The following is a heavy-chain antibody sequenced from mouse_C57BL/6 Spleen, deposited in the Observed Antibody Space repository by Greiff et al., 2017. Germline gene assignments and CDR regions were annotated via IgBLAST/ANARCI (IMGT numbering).Heavy chain of an antibody. V-gene: IGHV1-80*01. J-gene: IGHJ3*01. CDR1: GYAFSSYW. CDR2: IYPGDGDT. Sequence: LQQSGASVKISCTASGYAFSSYWMNWVKQRPGKGLEWIGQIYPGDGDTNYNGKFKGKATLTADKSSSTAYMQLSSLTSEDSAVYFCAREDRSGSSPYWGQGTLVTVSA. CDR3: AREDRSGSSPY. D-gene: IGHD1-1*01.